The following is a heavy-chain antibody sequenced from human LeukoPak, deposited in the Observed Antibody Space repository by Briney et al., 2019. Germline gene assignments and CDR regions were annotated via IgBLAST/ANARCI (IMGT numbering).Heavy chain of an antibody. CDR2: ISNTGGST. D-gene: IGHD2-15*01. Sequence: PGGSLRLSCAASAVKNSDYAMAWVRRAPGKGLKWFSSISNTGGSTFYADSVKGRFTISRDKPKNKMYLQMNSLRHNDTATYYCAKAGGADKYGMDVWGQGTTVIVSS. V-gene: IGHV3-23*01. CDR1: AVKNSDYA. CDR3: AKAGGADKYGMDV. J-gene: IGHJ6*02.